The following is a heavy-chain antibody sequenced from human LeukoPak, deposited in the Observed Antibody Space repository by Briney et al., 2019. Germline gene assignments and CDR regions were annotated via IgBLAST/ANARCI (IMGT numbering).Heavy chain of an antibody. Sequence: SETLPVTRTVSGGSISSYYWSWIRQPPGKGLEWIGYIYYSGSTIYKPSLNSRVTISVDTSKNQFSLKLSSVTAADTAVYYCARNTAALYHTTIWGQGTMVTVSS. CDR1: GGSISSYY. V-gene: IGHV4-59*08. CDR2: IYYSGST. CDR3: ARNTAALYHTTI. J-gene: IGHJ4*02. D-gene: IGHD6-13*01.